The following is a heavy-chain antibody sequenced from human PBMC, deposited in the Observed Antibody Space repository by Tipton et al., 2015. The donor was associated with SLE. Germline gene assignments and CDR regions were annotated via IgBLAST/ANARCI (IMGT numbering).Heavy chain of an antibody. CDR2: VFYSGSSDFYRA. J-gene: IGHJ4*02. D-gene: IGHD3-22*01. CDR3: AKYFYDATGYQSVDS. Sequence: TLSLTCTVSGVSISDHYWSWIRQPPGKGLECLGYVFYSGSSDFYRAHYSPSLMSRVIISVDSSKNQFSLRLTSVTAADTAVYYCAKYFYDATGYQSVDSWGQGALATVSS. CDR1: GVSISDHY. V-gene: IGHV4-59*11.